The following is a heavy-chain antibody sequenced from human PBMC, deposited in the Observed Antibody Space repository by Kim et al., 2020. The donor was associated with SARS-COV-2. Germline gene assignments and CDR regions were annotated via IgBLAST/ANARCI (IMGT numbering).Heavy chain of an antibody. CDR3: ARDVVGYGSR. Sequence: TDSEDTVEGRFTISRDNAKNSLYLQMNNLRADDTAVYYCARDVVGYGSRWGQGTLVTVSS. CDR2: T. J-gene: IGHJ4*02. V-gene: IGHV3-74*01. D-gene: IGHD2-21*01.